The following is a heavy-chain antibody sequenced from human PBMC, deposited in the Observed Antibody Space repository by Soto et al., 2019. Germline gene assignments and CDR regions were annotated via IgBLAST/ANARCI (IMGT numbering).Heavy chain of an antibody. D-gene: IGHD3-22*01. Sequence: SETLSLTCTVSGGSISNYYWNWVRQPPGKGLEWIGEIHSSGNTDYNPSLKSRVTISVDMSKSEFSLKLTSVTAADTAVYYCARTGPYSSGNNWGQGTLVTVSS. J-gene: IGHJ4*02. CDR1: GGSISNYY. CDR2: IHSSGNT. V-gene: IGHV4-59*12. CDR3: ARTGPYSSGNN.